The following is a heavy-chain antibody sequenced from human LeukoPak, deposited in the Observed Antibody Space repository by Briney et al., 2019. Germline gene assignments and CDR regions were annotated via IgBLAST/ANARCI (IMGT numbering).Heavy chain of an antibody. CDR2: IIPIFGTA. D-gene: IGHD4-17*01. CDR1: GGTFSSYA. J-gene: IGHJ4*02. Sequence: ASVKVSCKASGGTFSSYAISWVRQAPGQGLEWMGGIIPIFGTANYAQKFQGRVTITADESTSTAYMELSSLRSEDTAVYYCARDPSPRTVTLDYRGQGTLVTVSS. V-gene: IGHV1-69*01. CDR3: ARDPSPRTVTLDY.